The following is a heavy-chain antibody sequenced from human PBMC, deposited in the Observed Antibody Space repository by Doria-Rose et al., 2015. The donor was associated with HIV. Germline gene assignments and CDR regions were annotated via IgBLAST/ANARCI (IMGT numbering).Heavy chain of an antibody. J-gene: IGHJ4*02. CDR1: GVSLSSPGMG. Sequence: SGPVLVKPTETLTLTCTVSGVSLSSPGMGVSWIRQPPGKALEWLANIFSDDESSYRTFLKSRLTISRGTSKSQVVLTMTDMDPVDTATYYCARIKSSRWYHKYYFDFWGQGTLVIVSA. D-gene: IGHD6-13*01. CDR2: IFSDDES. CDR3: ARIKSSRWYHKYYFDF. V-gene: IGHV2-26*01.